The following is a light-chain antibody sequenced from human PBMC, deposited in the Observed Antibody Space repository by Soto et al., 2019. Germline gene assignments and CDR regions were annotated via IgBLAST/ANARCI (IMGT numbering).Light chain of an antibody. V-gene: IGKV1-5*01. CDR1: QSISSW. CDR2: DAS. Sequence: IQLTQYQSSLSASVGDRVTITCRASQSISSWLAWYQQKPGKAPKLLIYDASSLESGVPARFSGSGSGTEFTLTISCLQSEDFAVYYCQQYGSAPPIPFGQGTRLEVK. CDR3: QQYGSAPPIP. J-gene: IGKJ5*01.